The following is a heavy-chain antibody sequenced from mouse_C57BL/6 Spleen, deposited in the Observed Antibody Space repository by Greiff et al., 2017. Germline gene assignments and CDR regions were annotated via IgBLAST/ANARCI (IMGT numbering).Heavy chain of an antibody. CDR3: ARSTMVTTSGSWFAY. CDR2: ISGGGGNT. D-gene: IGHD2-2*01. Sequence: DVMLVESGGGLVKPGGSLKLSCAASGFTFSSYTMSWVRQTPEKRLEWVATISGGGGNTYYPDSVKGRFTISRDNAKNTLYLQMSSLRSEDTALYYCARSTMVTTSGSWFAYWGQGTLVTVSA. CDR1: GFTFSSYT. V-gene: IGHV5-9*01. J-gene: IGHJ3*01.